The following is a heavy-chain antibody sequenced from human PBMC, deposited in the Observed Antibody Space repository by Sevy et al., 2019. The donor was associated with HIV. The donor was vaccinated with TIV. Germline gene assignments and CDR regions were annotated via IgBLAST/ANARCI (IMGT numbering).Heavy chain of an antibody. CDR1: GDSVSRNGAA. CDR3: ARAVAGVYYFDY. V-gene: IGHV6-1*01. Sequence: SQTLSLTCVISGDSVSRNGAAWNWIRQSPSRGLEWLGRSYYRSTWHKDYAISVKSRLTITLDTSKNQFFLQLNSVTPEDTAMYYCARAVAGVYYFDYWGQGTLVTVSS. D-gene: IGHD6-19*01. CDR2: SYYRSTWHK. J-gene: IGHJ4*02.